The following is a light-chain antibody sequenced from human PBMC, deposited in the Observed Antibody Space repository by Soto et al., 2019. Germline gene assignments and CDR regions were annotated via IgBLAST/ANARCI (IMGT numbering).Light chain of an antibody. CDR1: QSVSSN. J-gene: IGKJ1*01. CDR3: QQYNSWPRT. CDR2: GAS. V-gene: IGKV3-15*01. Sequence: EIVMTQSPATLSVSPGERGTLSCRASQSVSSNLAWYQQKPGQAPRLLIYGASTRATGIPARFSGSGSGTEFTLTISSLQSEDFAVYYCQQYNSWPRTFGQGTKVVIK.